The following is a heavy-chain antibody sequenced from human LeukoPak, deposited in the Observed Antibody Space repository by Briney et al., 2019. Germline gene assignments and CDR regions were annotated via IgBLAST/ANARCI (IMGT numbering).Heavy chain of an antibody. CDR2: IYYSGST. J-gene: IGHJ4*02. CDR1: GGSISSSSYY. Sequence: PSEALSLTCTVSGGSISSSSYYWGWIRQPPGKGLEWIGSIYYSGSTYYNPSLKSRVTISVDTSKNQFSLKLSSVTAADTAVYYCVRLGSYDFWSGYLNQYYFDYWGQGTLVTVSS. CDR3: VRLGSYDFWSGYLNQYYFDY. V-gene: IGHV4-39*01. D-gene: IGHD3-3*01.